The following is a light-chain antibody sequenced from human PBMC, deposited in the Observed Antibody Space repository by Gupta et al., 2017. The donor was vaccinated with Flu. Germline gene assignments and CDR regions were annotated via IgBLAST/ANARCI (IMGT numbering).Light chain of an antibody. CDR1: SSNIGSNT. CDR3: AAWDDSRNGWV. Sequence: QSVLTQPPSASRTPGQRFTISCSGSSSNIGSNTVNWYQQLPGTAPKLLIYSNNQRPSGVPDRFSGSKSGTSASLAISGLQSEDEADYYCAAWDDSRNGWVFGGGTKLTVL. CDR2: SNN. J-gene: IGLJ3*02. V-gene: IGLV1-44*01.